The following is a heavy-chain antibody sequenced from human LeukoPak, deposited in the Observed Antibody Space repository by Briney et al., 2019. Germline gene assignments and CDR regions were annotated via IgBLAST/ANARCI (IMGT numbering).Heavy chain of an antibody. CDR1: GGSIRSSSYY. D-gene: IGHD6-13*01. Sequence: SETLSLTCTVSGGSIRSSSYYWGWIRQPPGKGLEWIGSIYYSGNVYYNPSLKSRVTISVDTSKNQFSLKLNSVTAADTAVYYCARGPGPGVAAAGTKNWFDPWGQGTLVTVSS. V-gene: IGHV4-39*07. CDR2: IYYSGNV. J-gene: IGHJ5*02. CDR3: ARGPGPGVAAAGTKNWFDP.